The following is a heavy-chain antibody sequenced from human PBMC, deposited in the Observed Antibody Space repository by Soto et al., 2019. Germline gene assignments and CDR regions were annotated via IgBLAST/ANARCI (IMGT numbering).Heavy chain of an antibody. CDR3: ARDGLYSSSWYRKNYYYGMDV. J-gene: IGHJ6*02. Sequence: PSETLSLTCTVSGGSISSGGYYWSWIRQHPGKGLEWIGYIYYSGSTSYNPSLKSRVTISVDTSKNQFSLKLSSVTAADTAVYYCARDGLYSSSWYRKNYYYGMDVWGQGTTVTVSS. V-gene: IGHV4-31*03. D-gene: IGHD6-13*01. CDR2: IYYSGST. CDR1: GGSISSGGYY.